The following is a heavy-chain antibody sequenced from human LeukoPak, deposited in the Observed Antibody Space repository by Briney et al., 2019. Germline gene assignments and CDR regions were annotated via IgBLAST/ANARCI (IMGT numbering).Heavy chain of an antibody. CDR1: GGSISSGGYY. J-gene: IGHJ3*02. D-gene: IGHD5-18*01. CDR2: IYYSGST. CDR3: ALTGMQLGHAFDI. Sequence: SETLSLTCTVSGGSISSGGYYWSWIRQHPGKGLEWIGYIYYSGSTYYNPSLKSRVTISVDTSKNQFSLKLSSVTAADTAVYYCALTGMQLGHAFDIWGQGPMVTVSS. V-gene: IGHV4-31*03.